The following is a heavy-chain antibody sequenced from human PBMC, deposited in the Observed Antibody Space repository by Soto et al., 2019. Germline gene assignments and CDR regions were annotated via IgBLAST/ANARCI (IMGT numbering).Heavy chain of an antibody. D-gene: IGHD1-26*01. V-gene: IGHV1-2*02. J-gene: IGHJ4*02. CDR2: INPNSGGT. CDR3: ARGASVGATLGY. Sequence: ASVKVSCKASGYAFTGYYMHWVRQAPGQGLEWMGWINPNSGGTNCAQKFQGRVTMTRDTSISTAYMELSRLRSDDTAVYYCARGASVGATLGYWGQGTLVTVSS. CDR1: GYAFTGYY.